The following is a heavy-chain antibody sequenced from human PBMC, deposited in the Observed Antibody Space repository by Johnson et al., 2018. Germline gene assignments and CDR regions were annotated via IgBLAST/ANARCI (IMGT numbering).Heavy chain of an antibody. V-gene: IGHV3-7*01. Sequence: VQLVQSGGGLVQPGGSLRLSCAASGFTFSSYWMTWVRQAPGKGLEWVANIKQDGSETYYVDSVKGRFTISRDNAKNSLYLQMNSLRAEDTAVYYCARDLNYSGTYLGYFQHWGQGTLVTVSS. J-gene: IGHJ1*01. CDR1: GFTFSSYW. CDR3: ARDLNYSGTYLGYFQH. CDR2: IKQDGSET. D-gene: IGHD1-26*01.